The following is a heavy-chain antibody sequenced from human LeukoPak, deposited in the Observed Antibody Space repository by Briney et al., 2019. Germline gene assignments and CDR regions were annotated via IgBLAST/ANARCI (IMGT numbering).Heavy chain of an antibody. CDR3: AKEGSLSCTD. CDR1: GFTFSSYA. J-gene: IGHJ4*02. V-gene: IGHV3-30*02. CDR2: IADDGSNK. D-gene: IGHD3-10*01. Sequence: GGSLRLSCAASGFTFSSYAMRWVRQGPGKGLEWVAYIADDGSNKYYADSVKGRFTISRDNSTRTLYLQMNTLRAEDTAVYYCAKEGSLSCTDWGEGDLVTVSS.